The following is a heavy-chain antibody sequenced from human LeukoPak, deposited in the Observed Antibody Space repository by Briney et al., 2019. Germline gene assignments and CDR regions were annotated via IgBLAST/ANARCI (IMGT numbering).Heavy chain of an antibody. Sequence: GESLKISCKGSGYSFTSYWIGWVRQMPGKGLEWMGIIYPGDSDTRYSPSSQGQVTISADKSISTAYLQWSSLKASDTAMYYCARLLKYCSGGSCYAIDYWGQGTLVTVSS. D-gene: IGHD2-15*01. CDR2: IYPGDSDT. CDR3: ARLLKYCSGGSCYAIDY. CDR1: GYSFTSYW. V-gene: IGHV5-51*01. J-gene: IGHJ4*02.